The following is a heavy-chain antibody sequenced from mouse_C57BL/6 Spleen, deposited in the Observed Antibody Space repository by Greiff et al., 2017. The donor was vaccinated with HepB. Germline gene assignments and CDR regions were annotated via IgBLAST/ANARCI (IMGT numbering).Heavy chain of an antibody. CDR1: GYTFTTYP. J-gene: IGHJ1*03. V-gene: IGHV1-47*01. Sequence: VMLVESGAELVKPGASVKMSCKASGYTFTTYPIEWMKQNHGKSLEWIGNFHPYNDDTKYNEKFKGKATLTVEKSSSTVYLELSRLTSDDSAVYYCARRGSSSGGYFDVWGTGTTVTVSS. D-gene: IGHD1-1*01. CDR2: FHPYNDDT. CDR3: ARRGSSSGGYFDV.